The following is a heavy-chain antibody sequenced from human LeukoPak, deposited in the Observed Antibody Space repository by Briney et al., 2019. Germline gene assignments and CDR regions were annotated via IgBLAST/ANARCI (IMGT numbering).Heavy chain of an antibody. V-gene: IGHV3-23*01. CDR1: GFTFSSYA. Sequence: PGGSLRLSCAASGFTFSSYAMSWVRQAPGKGLEWVSAISGSGGSTYYADSVRGRFTISRDNSKNTLYLQMHSLRAEDTAVYYCAKVNYYGSGEIYYYYGMDVWGQGTTVTVSS. CDR3: AKVNYYGSGEIYYYYGMDV. CDR2: ISGSGGST. J-gene: IGHJ6*02. D-gene: IGHD3-10*01.